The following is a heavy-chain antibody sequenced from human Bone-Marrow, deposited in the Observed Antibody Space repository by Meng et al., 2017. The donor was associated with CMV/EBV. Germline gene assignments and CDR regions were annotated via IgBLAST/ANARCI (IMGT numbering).Heavy chain of an antibody. V-gene: IGHV4-39*07. CDR2: IYYSGST. CDR1: GGSISSSSYY. Sequence: SETLSLTCTVSGGSISSSSYYWGWIRQPPGKGLEWIGSIYYSGSTYYNPSLKSRVTISVDTSKNQFSLKLSSVTAADTAVYYCARGEWHYYYDSSGYYRNWFDPWGQGNLVTVSS. J-gene: IGHJ5*02. CDR3: ARGEWHYYYDSSGYYRNWFDP. D-gene: IGHD3-22*01.